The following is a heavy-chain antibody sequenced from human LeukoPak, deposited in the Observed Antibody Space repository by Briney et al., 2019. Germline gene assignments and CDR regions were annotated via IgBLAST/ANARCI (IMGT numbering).Heavy chain of an antibody. D-gene: IGHD3-22*01. CDR2: ISSSSSYI. CDR3: ARVRMIVVVSPPGDAFDI. V-gene: IGHV3-21*01. CDR1: GFTFSSYS. J-gene: IGHJ3*02. Sequence: GGSLRLSCAASGFTFSSYSMNWVRQAPGKGLEWVSSISSSSSYIYYADSVKGRFTISRDNSKNTLYLQMNSLRAEDTAVYYCARVRMIVVVSPPGDAFDIWGQGTMVTVSS.